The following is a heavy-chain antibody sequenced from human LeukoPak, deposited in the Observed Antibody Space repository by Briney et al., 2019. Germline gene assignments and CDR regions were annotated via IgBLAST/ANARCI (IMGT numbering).Heavy chain of an antibody. V-gene: IGHV1-69*05. J-gene: IGHJ4*02. CDR3: ARDHDYGGNLDY. Sequence: SVKVSCKASGGTFSSYATRWVRQAPGQGLEWMGRIIPIFGTANYAQKFQGRVTITTDESTSTAYMELSSLRSGDTAVYYCARDHDYGGNLDYWGQGTLVTVSS. CDR2: IIPIFGTA. D-gene: IGHD4-23*01. CDR1: GGTFSSYA.